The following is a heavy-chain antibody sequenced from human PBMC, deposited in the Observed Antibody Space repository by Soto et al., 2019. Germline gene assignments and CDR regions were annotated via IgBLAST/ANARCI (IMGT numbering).Heavy chain of an antibody. CDR3: AKLDFWSGYSPDYYYGMDV. CDR1: GFTFSSYA. D-gene: IGHD3-3*01. J-gene: IGHJ6*02. Sequence: PGGSLRLSCAAPGFTFSSYAMSWVRQAPGRGLEWVSAISGSGGSTYYADSVKGRFTISRDNSKNTLYLQMNSLRAEDTAVYYCAKLDFWSGYSPDYYYGMDVWGQGTTVTVSS. CDR2: ISGSGGST. V-gene: IGHV3-23*01.